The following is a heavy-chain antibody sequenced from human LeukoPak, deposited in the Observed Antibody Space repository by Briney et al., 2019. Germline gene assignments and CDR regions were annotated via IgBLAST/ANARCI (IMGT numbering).Heavy chain of an antibody. V-gene: IGHV1-69*13. CDR1: GGTFSTYA. D-gene: IGHD2-21*02. J-gene: IGHJ4*02. CDR2: IIPMFGTT. CDR3: ARSVVVTAMTY. Sequence: ASVKVSCKASGGTFSTYAISWVRQAPGQGLEWMGGIIPMFGTTTYAQKFQGRVTITADESTNTAYMELSSLTSEDTAVYYCARSVVVTAMTYWGQGTLVTVSS.